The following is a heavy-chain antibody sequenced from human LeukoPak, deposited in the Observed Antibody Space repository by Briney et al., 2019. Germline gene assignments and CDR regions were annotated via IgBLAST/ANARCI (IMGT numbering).Heavy chain of an antibody. V-gene: IGHV1-2*02. D-gene: IGHD2-8*01. CDR1: GYTFTGYY. Sequence: ASVTVSCKASGYTFTGYYMHWVRQAPGQGLEWMGWINPNSGGTNYAQKFQGRVTMTRDTSISTAYMELSRLRSDDTAVYYCARDESTNGVCYRYWGQGTLVTVSS. CDR3: ARDESTNGVCYRY. J-gene: IGHJ4*02. CDR2: INPNSGGT.